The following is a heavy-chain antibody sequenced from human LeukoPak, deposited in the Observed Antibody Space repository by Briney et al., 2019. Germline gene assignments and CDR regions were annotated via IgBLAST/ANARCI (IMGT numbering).Heavy chain of an antibody. CDR1: GLTFSSAW. V-gene: IGHV3-15*01. Sequence: SGGSLRLSCTASGLTFSSAWMSWVRQAPGKGLEWIGHIRGKADGGTPDYAAPVKGKFTISRDDSKSTLFLQMDSLQIEATAVYYCTTARRASSSLDYWGQGTLVTVSS. J-gene: IGHJ4*02. CDR3: TTARRASSSLDY. CDR2: IRGKADGGTP. D-gene: IGHD5-24*01.